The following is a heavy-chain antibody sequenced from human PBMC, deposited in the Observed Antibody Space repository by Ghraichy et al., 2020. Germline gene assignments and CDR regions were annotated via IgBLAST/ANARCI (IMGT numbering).Heavy chain of an antibody. Sequence: GSLRLSCSVSGGSITSYYWSLIRQSPGKGLEWIGSVLYNGDTNYNPSLTSRVTMSVDTSESQFSLRLTSVTAADTAVYYCVRQFYAAGTYNWFDPWGPGTLVSVSS. CDR3: VRQFYAAGTYNWFDP. V-gene: IGHV4-59*08. J-gene: IGHJ5*02. CDR1: GGSITSYY. CDR2: VLYNGDT. D-gene: IGHD6-19*01.